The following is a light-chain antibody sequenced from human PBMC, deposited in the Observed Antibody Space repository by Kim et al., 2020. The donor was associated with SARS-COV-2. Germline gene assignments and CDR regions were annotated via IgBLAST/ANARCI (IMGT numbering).Light chain of an antibody. CDR3: QQYYSFPIT. V-gene: IGKV1-8*01. CDR1: QGISTY. Sequence: ASTGDRVTITWRASQGISTYVAWYQQRPGKAPKLLIYAASTLQGGVPSRFSGSGSGTDFTLTIGCLQSEDFATYYCQQYYSFPITFGQGTRLEIK. J-gene: IGKJ5*01. CDR2: AAS.